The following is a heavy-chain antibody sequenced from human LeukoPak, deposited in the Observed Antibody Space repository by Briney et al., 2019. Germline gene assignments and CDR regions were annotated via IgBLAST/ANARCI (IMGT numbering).Heavy chain of an antibody. CDR1: GFTFSDYY. J-gene: IGHJ4*02. V-gene: IGHV3-11*06. Sequence: GGSLRLSCAASGFTFSDYYMSWIRQAPGKGLEWVSYISSSSSYTNYADSVKGRFTISRDNAKNSLYLQMNSLRAEDTAVYYCASPNYYDSSGYYFRGQGTLVTVSS. D-gene: IGHD3-22*01. CDR2: ISSSSSYT. CDR3: ASPNYYDSSGYYF.